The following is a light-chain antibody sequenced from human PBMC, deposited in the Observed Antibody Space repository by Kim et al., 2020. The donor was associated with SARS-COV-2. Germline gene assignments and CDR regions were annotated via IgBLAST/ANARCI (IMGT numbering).Light chain of an antibody. V-gene: IGKV1-33*01. CDR2: DAS. J-gene: IGKJ5*01. CDR1: QDISKY. Sequence: SVGDRVTITCQASQDISKYLNCYQQTPGKAPKLLIYDASNLETGVPSRFSGSGSGTHFSFTISSLQPEDIATYYCQQYDNLLPITFGQGTRLEIK. CDR3: QQYDNLLPIT.